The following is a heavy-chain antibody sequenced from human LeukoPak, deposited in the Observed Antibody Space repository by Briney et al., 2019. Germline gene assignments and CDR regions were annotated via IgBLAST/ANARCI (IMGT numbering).Heavy chain of an antibody. J-gene: IGHJ4*02. CDR2: ISHDGSNE. D-gene: IGHD3-10*01. V-gene: IGHV3-30*18. Sequence: GGSLRLSCAASGFTFSSYGMHWVRRAPGKGLEWMTVISHDGSNEYYVDSVKGRFTISRDNSKSTLYLQMNSLRAEDTAVYYCAKEGYYGSGSFPDSWGQGTLVTVSS. CDR3: AKEGYYGSGSFPDS. CDR1: GFTFSSYG.